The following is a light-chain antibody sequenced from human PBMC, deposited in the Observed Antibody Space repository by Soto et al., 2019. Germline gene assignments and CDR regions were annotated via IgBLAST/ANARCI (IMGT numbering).Light chain of an antibody. Sequence: EVVMRQSPATLSLSPGERATLSCRACQGVGGRLAWYQQRPGQAPRLLLYGASSTAPGIPARSSGSGCGTDFTLILSILQSEAFAVYYCQQYDHCPPFSFGHGTKVDI. CDR1: QGVGGR. CDR2: GAS. V-gene: IGKV3-15*01. J-gene: IGKJ3*01. CDR3: QQYDHCPPFS.